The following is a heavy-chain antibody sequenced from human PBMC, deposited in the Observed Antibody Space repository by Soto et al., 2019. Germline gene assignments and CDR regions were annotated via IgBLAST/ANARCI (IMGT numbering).Heavy chain of an antibody. J-gene: IGHJ4*02. CDR1: GYSFTSYT. D-gene: IGHD6-13*01. CDR2: INAGSGHT. Sequence: QVQLVQSGAEEKKPGASVKVSCKTSGYSFTSYTMHWVRQAPGQRLEWLGWINAGSGHTKYSQKFQGRXXIXRXXSASTAYIDLSSLRSEDTAVYYCTREGGYTSSWPYWGQGTLVTVSS. V-gene: IGHV1-3*05. CDR3: TREGGYTSSWPY.